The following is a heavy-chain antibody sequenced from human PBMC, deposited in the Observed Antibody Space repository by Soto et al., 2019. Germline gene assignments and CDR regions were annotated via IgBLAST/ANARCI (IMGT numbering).Heavy chain of an antibody. CDR3: ARDVYCTSASCYLFEY. J-gene: IGHJ4*02. CDR2: IWDNGRNT. V-gene: IGHV3-33*01. CDR1: GFTFSNYG. D-gene: IGHD2-2*01. Sequence: GGSLRLSCKASGFTFSNYGMHWVRQAPGKGLEWVAIIWDNGRNTYYADSVKGRFSISRDNSNNTLYLQMNSLRAEDTAIYYCARDVYCTSASCYLFEYWGQGTLVTVSS.